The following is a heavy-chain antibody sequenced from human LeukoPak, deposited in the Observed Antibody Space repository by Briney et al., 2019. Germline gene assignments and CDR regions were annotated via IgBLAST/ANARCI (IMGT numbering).Heavy chain of an antibody. CDR1: GGSISSGGYY. J-gene: IGHJ4*02. CDR2: IYHSGST. CDR3: ARVSFLEWLLDY. D-gene: IGHD3-3*01. V-gene: IGHV4-30-2*01. Sequence: SQTLSLTCTVSGGSISSGGYYWSWIRQPPGKGLEWIGYIYHSGSTYYNPSLKSRVTISVDRSKNQFSLKLSSVTAADTAVYYCARVSFLEWLLDYWGQGTLVTVSS.